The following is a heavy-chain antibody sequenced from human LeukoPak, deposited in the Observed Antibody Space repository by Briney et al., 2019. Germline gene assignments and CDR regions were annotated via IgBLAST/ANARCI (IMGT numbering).Heavy chain of an antibody. J-gene: IGHJ4*02. CDR1: GYTFTDYY. CDR2: ISPNSGGT. Sequence: GASVKVSCKASGYTFTDYYLHWVRQAPGQGLEWMGWISPNSGGTDYAQKFQGRVTMTRDTSISTANMELSRLRYDDTAVYYCARATNYYGSGNYHNVPYGYWGQGTPVTVSS. CDR3: ARATNYYGSGNYHNVPYGY. V-gene: IGHV1-2*02. D-gene: IGHD3-10*01.